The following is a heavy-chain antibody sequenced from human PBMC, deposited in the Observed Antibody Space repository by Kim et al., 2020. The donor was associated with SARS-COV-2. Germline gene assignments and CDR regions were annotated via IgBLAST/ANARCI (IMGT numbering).Heavy chain of an antibody. CDR3: ANHVYWQQLLPY. D-gene: IGHD3-3*02. CDR1: GFTFSRYT. J-gene: IGHJ4*02. V-gene: IGHV3-23*01. Sequence: GGSLRLSCAASGFTFSRYTMNWVRQAPGKGLEWVSAISTTGGSKHYADSVKGRFTISRDNSKNTLFLQMDSLRADDTAIYYCANHVYWQQLLPYWGQGTLVTVST. CDR2: ISTTGGSK.